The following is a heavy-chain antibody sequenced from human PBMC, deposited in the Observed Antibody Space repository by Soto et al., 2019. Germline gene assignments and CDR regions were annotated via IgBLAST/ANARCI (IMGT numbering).Heavy chain of an antibody. CDR2: MKQDGSEK. J-gene: IGHJ5*02. V-gene: IGHV3-7*04. D-gene: IGHD3-16*01. CDR3: AGGVYELDP. CDR1: GFTFSNYW. Sequence: GGSLRLSCVASGFTFSNYWMGWVRQAPGKGLEWVANMKQDGSEKYYLDSVKGRFTISRDNAKNSLFLQMNSLRAEDTAVYYCAGGVYELDPWGQGTLVTVS.